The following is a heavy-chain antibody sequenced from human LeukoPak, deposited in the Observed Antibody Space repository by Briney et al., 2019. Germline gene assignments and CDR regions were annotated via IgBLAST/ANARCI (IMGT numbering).Heavy chain of an antibody. CDR3: ARVEIYYDSSGYYGNYYFDY. D-gene: IGHD3-22*01. J-gene: IGHJ4*02. V-gene: IGHV4-31*03. Sequence: SETLSLTCTVSGGSISSGGYYWSWIRQHPGKGLEWIGYIYYSGSTYYNPSLKSRVTISVDTSKNQFSLKLSSATAADTAVHYCARVEIYYDSSGYYGNYYFDYWGQGTLVTVSS. CDR2: IYYSGST. CDR1: GGSISSGGYY.